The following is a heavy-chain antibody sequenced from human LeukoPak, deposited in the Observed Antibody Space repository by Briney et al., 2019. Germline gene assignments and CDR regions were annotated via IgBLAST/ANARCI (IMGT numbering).Heavy chain of an antibody. CDR2: IYYSGST. D-gene: IGHD5-24*01. CDR1: GGSISSYY. Sequence: PSETLSLTCTVSGGSISSYYWSWIRQPPGKRLEWIGYIYYSGSTNYNPSLKSRVTISVDTSKNQFSLKLSSVTAADTAVYYCARDEDRYPLTWGQGTLVTVSP. CDR3: ARDEDRYPLT. J-gene: IGHJ5*02. V-gene: IGHV4-59*01.